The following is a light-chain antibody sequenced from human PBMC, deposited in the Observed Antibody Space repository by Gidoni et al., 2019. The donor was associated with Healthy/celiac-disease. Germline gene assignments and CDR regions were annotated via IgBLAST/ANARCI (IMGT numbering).Light chain of an antibody. CDR3: QTRSNWPT. CDR2: DAS. Sequence: ALTQSPATLSLSPGERATLSCRASQSVSSYLAWYQPKPGQAPRLLIYDASNRATGIPARFSGSGSGTDFTLTISSLEPEDFAVYDCQTRSNWPTFGGGTKVEIK. J-gene: IGKJ4*02. CDR1: QSVSSY. V-gene: IGKV3-11*01.